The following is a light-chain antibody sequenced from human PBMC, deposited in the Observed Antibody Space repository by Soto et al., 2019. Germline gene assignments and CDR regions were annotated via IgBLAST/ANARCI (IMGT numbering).Light chain of an antibody. CDR2: LGS. CDR3: MQALHTPLT. CDR1: QSLLHSNGYNY. V-gene: IGKV2-28*01. J-gene: IGKJ4*01. Sequence: DIVMTQSPLSLPVTPGESASISCRSSQSLLHSNGYNYLDWYLQKPGQSPQLLIYLGSNRASGVXDXXSGRGSGTDFTLKISRVEAEDVGVYYCMQALHTPLTFGGGTKVEIK.